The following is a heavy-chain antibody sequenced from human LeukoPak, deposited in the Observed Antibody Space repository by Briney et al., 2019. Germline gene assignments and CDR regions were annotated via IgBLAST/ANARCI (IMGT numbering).Heavy chain of an antibody. CDR3: ARAVRAARPISWFDP. V-gene: IGHV3-7*01. J-gene: IGHJ5*02. CDR1: GFTFSSYW. CDR2: IKQDGSEK. D-gene: IGHD6-6*01. Sequence: AGSLRLSCAASGFTFSSYWMSWVRQAPGKGLEWVANIKQDGSEKYYVDSVKGRFTISRDNAKNSLYLQMNSLRAEDTAVYYCARAVRAARPISWFDPWGQGNLVTVSS.